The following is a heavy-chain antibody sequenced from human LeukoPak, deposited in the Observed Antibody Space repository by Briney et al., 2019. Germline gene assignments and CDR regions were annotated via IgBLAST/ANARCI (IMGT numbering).Heavy chain of an antibody. CDR2: INPDGSST. J-gene: IGHJ4*02. CDR1: GFTFSTYW. Sequence: GGSLRLSCAASGFTFSTYWMHWVRQAPGKGPVWVSRINPDGSSTNYADSVKGRFTISRDNAKNTLYLQMNSLRAEDTAVYYCARGQQLIKTDWGQGTLVTVSS. V-gene: IGHV3-74*01. D-gene: IGHD6-13*01. CDR3: ARGQQLIKTD.